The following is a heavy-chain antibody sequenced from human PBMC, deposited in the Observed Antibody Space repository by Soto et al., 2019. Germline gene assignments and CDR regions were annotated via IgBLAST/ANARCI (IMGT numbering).Heavy chain of an antibody. J-gene: IGHJ5*02. CDR3: ARIVVPAAMLGFGCFDP. D-gene: IGHD2-2*01. CDR2: IYHSGST. V-gene: IGHV4-4*02. Sequence: QVQLQESGPGLVKPSGTLSLTCAVSSGSISSSNWWSWVRQPPGKGLEWIGEIYHSGSTNYNPSLKSRVTISVDKSKNQFSLKLSSVTAADTAVYYCARIVVPAAMLGFGCFDPWGQGTLVTVSS. CDR1: SGSISSSNW.